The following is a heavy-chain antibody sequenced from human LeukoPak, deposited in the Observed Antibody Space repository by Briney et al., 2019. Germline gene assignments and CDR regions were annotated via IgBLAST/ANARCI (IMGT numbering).Heavy chain of an antibody. CDR3: ARHLRDTAMVPFDY. V-gene: IGHV4-59*01. CDR1: GGSISSYY. CDR2: IYYSGST. J-gene: IGHJ4*02. Sequence: SETLSLTCTVSGGSISSYYWSWIRLPPGKGLEWIGYIYYSGSTNYNPSLRSRVTISVDTSKNQFSLKLSSVTAADTAVYYCARHLRDTAMVPFDYWGQGTLVTVSS. D-gene: IGHD5-18*01.